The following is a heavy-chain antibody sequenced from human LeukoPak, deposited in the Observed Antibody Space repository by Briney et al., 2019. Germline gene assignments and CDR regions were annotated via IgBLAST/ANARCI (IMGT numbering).Heavy chain of an antibody. CDR3: ARTLDYDFWSGYYSFDY. J-gene: IGHJ4*02. D-gene: IGHD3-3*01. Sequence: PGGSLRLSCAASGFTFSDYYMSWIRQAPGKGLEWVSYISSSGSTIYYADSAKGRLTISRDNAKNSLYLQMNSLRAEDTAVYYCARTLDYDFWSGYYSFDYWGQGTLVTVSS. CDR2: ISSSGSTI. V-gene: IGHV3-11*01. CDR1: GFTFSDYY.